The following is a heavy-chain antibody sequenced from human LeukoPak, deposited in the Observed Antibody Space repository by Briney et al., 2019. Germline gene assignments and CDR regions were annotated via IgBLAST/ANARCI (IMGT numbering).Heavy chain of an antibody. CDR3: ARERLYQLRPWYFDL. J-gene: IGHJ2*01. V-gene: IGHV4-59*01. CDR1: GDSISNYY. CDR2: INYSGNT. D-gene: IGHD2-2*01. Sequence: SETLSLTCTVSGDSISNYYWTWIRQPPGKGLERIGYINYSGNTNYNPSLKSRVTISVDTSKNQFSLRLSSVTAADTAVYYCARERLYQLRPWYFDLWGRGTLVTVSS.